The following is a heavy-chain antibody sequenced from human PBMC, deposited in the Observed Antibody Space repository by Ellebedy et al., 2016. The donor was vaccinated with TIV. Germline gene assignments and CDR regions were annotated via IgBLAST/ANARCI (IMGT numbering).Heavy chain of an antibody. V-gene: IGHV5-10-1*01. J-gene: IGHJ6*02. CDR1: GYSFTNYW. CDR3: AREDGIVVLTGGFREGYYGLDV. D-gene: IGHD2-21*02. Sequence: GESLKISCKGSGYSFTNYWITWVRQMPGKGLEWMGRIDPSDSYTTYGPSFQGHVTISADKSISTAFLQWSSLKASDTAMYYCAREDGIVVLTGGFREGYYGLDVWGQGTTVTVSS. CDR2: IDPSDSYT.